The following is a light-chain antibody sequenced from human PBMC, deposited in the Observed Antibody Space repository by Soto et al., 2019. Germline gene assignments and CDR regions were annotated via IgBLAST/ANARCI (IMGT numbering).Light chain of an antibody. CDR2: DAS. Sequence: EIVLTQSPATLSLSPGERATFSCKASQSVGTSLAWYQQKPGQAPRLLIYDASVRATGIPARFSGSGSGTDFTLAISRLQPEDIAMDYCQQSSNWPPWTFGRGTRVEI. CDR1: QSVGTS. CDR3: QQSSNWPPWT. J-gene: IGKJ1*01. V-gene: IGKV3-11*01.